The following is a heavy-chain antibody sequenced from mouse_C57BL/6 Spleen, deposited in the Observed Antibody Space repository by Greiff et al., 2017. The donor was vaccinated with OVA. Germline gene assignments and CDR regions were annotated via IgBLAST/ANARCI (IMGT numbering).Heavy chain of an antibody. CDR2: ILPGSGST. CDR1: GYTFTGYW. V-gene: IGHV1-9*01. CDR3: ARALGTLMTTVVDPYWYFDV. Sequence: VQLQQSGAELMKPGASVKLSCKATGYTFTGYWIEWVKQRPGHGLEWIGEILPGSGSTNYNEKFKGKATFTADTSSNTAYMQLSSLTTEDSAIYYCARALGTLMTTVVDPYWYFDVWGTGTTVTVSS. D-gene: IGHD1-1*01. J-gene: IGHJ1*03.